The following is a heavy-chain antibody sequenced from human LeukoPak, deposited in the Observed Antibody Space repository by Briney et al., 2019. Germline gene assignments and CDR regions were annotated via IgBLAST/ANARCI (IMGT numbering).Heavy chain of an antibody. J-gene: IGHJ2*01. CDR2: IYYSGST. CDR3: ARHSSSWPYWYFDL. CDR1: GGSINSYY. V-gene: IGHV4-59*01. D-gene: IGHD6-13*01. Sequence: SETLSLTCSVSGGSINSYYWSWIRQPPGKGLEWIGYIYYSGSTNYKPSLKSRVTISVDTSKNQFSLKLSSMTAADTAVYYCARHSSSWPYWYFDLWGRGTLVSVSS.